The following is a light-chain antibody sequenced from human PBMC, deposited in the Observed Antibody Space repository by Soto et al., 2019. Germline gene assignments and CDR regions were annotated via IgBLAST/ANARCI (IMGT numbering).Light chain of an antibody. CDR3: SSYTTSSTLDV. V-gene: IGLV2-14*01. CDR1: SRDVGGYNY. Sequence: QSALTQPASVSGSPGPSITISCTGASRDVGGYNYVSWYQQHPDKAPKLMIYEISNRPSGVSNRFSGSKSGNTASLTISGLQAEDEADYYCSSYTTSSTLDVFGTGTKLTVL. J-gene: IGLJ1*01. CDR2: EIS.